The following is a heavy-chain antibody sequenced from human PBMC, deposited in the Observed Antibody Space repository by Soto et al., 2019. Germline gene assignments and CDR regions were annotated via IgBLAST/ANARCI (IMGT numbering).Heavy chain of an antibody. CDR1: GFPFSRYG. CDR2: ISHDGINK. Sequence: SCRHWFRGSGFPFSRYGIHGVRQVPGMVLDWVALISHDGINKYYVDSVNGRLIISRDNSKKTVYLPMNSLKTEDTALYYCAKGAGVHRKSHPLPTHRTFD. J-gene: IGHJ5*02. V-gene: IGHV3-30*18. CDR3: AKGAGVHRKSHPLPTHRTFD.